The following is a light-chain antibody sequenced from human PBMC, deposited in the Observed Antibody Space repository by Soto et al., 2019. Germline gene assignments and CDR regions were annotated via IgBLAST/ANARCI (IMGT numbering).Light chain of an antibody. CDR3: SSYAGSSTL. Sequence: QSALTQPASVSGSPGQSITISCTGTSSDVGGYNYVSWYQQHPGKAPKLMIYEVSNRPSGVSHRFSGSKSGNTAALTISGLQADDEAHYYCSSYAGSSTLFGGGTKLTVL. V-gene: IGLV2-14*01. CDR1: SSDVGGYNY. J-gene: IGLJ3*02. CDR2: EVS.